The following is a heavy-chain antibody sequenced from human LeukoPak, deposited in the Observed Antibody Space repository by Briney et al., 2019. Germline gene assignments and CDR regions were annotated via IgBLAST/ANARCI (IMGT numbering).Heavy chain of an antibody. CDR1: GYTFTGYY. CDR2: INPNSGGT. Sequence: ALVKVSCKASGYTFTGYYMHWVRQAPGQGLEWMGWINPNSGGTNYAQKFQGRVTMTRDTSISTAYMELSRLRSDDTAVYYCARPDSYYYYYGMDVWGQGTTVTVS. V-gene: IGHV1-2*02. J-gene: IGHJ6*02. CDR3: ARPDSYYYYYGMDV. D-gene: IGHD2-21*01.